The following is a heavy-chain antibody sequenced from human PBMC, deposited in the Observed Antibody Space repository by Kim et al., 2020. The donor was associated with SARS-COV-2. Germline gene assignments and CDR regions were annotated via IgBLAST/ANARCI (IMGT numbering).Heavy chain of an antibody. D-gene: IGHD2-8*02. CDR2: ISAYNGNT. CDR3: ARMADGRLRGWGSWFDP. CDR1: GYTFTSYG. V-gene: IGHV1-18*01. Sequence: ASVKVSCKASGYTFTSYGISWVRQAPGQGLEWMGWISAYNGNTNYAQKLQGRVTMTTDTSTSKAYMELRSLRSDDTAVYYCARMADGRLRGWGSWFDPWGQGTLVTVAS. J-gene: IGHJ5*02.